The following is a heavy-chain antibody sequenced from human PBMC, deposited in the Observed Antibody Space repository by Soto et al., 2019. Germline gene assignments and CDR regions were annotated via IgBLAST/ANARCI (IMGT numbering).Heavy chain of an antibody. CDR2: IIPIFGTA. CDR1: GGTFSSYA. J-gene: IGHJ4*02. D-gene: IGHD3-22*01. CDR3: ARNYYYDSSGYYKVTPFDY. V-gene: IGHV1-69*01. Sequence: QVQLVQSGAEVKKPGSSVKVSCKASGGTFSSYAISWVRQAPGQGLEWMGGIIPIFGTANYAQKFQGRVTITADESTSTAYMELSSLRSEDTAVYYCARNYYYDSSGYYKVTPFDYWGQGTLVTVSS.